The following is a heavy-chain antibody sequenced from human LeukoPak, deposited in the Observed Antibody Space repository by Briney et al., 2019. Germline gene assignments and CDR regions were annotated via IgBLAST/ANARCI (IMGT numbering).Heavy chain of an antibody. CDR1: GYTFTSYG. CDR3: ARDGGTIRFLEWLPVDY. Sequence: ASVKVSCKASGYTFTSYGISWVRQAPGQGLEWMGWISAYNGNTNYAQKLQGRVTMTTDTSTSTAYMELRSLRSDDTAVYYCARDGGTIRFLEWLPVDYWGQGTLVTVSS. D-gene: IGHD3-3*01. V-gene: IGHV1-18*01. CDR2: ISAYNGNT. J-gene: IGHJ4*02.